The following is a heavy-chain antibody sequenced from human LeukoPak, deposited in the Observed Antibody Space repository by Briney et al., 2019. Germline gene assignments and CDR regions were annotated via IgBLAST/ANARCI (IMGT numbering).Heavy chain of an antibody. CDR3: AGNYDSWTGLNY. V-gene: IGHV3-73*01. CDR2: IGNKVSNYAT. CDR1: GFTFSGSA. Sequence: GGSLRLSCAASGFTFSGSAMHWVRQASGKGLEWVGHIGNKVSNYATEYAASLRGRFTISRDDSMDTAYLQVNSLKTEDTAVYYCAGNYDSWTGLNYWGQGTLVTVSS. D-gene: IGHD3-3*01. J-gene: IGHJ4*02.